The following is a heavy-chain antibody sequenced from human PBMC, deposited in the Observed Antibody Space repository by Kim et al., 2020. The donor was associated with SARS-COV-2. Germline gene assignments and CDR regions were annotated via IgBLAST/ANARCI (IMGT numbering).Heavy chain of an antibody. J-gene: IGHJ4*02. V-gene: IGHV1-46*01. CDR3: ARVVGYCSGGSCLDY. D-gene: IGHD2-15*01. Sequence: ASVKVSCKASGYTFTSYYMHWVRQAPGQGLEWMGIINPSGGSTRYAQKFQGRVTMTRDTSTSTVYMELSSLRSEDTAVYYCARVVGYCSGGSCLDYWGQGTLVTVSS. CDR1: GYTFTSYY. CDR2: INPSGGST.